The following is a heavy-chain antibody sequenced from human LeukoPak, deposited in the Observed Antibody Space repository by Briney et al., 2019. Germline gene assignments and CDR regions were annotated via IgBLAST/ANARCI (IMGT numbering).Heavy chain of an antibody. CDR3: ATQLLSIQYFQH. CDR2: FDPEDGET. CDR1: GYTLTELS. V-gene: IGHV1-24*01. Sequence: ASVKVSCKVSGYTLTELSMHWVRQAPGKGLEWMGGFDPEDGETIYAQKFQGRVTMTEDTSTDTAYMELSSLRSEDTAVYYCATQLLSIQYFQHWSQGTLVTVSP. D-gene: IGHD2-2*01. J-gene: IGHJ1*01.